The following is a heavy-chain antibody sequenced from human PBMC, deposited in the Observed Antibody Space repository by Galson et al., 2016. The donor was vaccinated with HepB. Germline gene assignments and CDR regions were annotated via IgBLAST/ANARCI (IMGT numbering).Heavy chain of an antibody. CDR1: GDSVYNNAAA. CDR2: TFYRSTWEN. Sequence: CAISGDSVYNNAAAWVWIRQSPSRGVEWLGRTFYRSTWENHYAGSVINRITISPDTSRNQFSLHLHSLTPEDTAVYYCARAVMLGRGKDVWGQGTTVTVSS. D-gene: IGHD3-10*01. CDR3: ARAVMLGRGKDV. V-gene: IGHV6-1*01. J-gene: IGHJ6*02.